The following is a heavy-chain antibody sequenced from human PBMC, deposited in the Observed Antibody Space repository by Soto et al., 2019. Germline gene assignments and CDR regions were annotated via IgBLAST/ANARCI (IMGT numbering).Heavy chain of an antibody. CDR1: GASISSYY. Sequence: SETLSLTCTVSGASISSYYWSWIRQPPGKGLEWIGSIYYSGSTNYNPSLKSRVTISLDTTKDQFSLKLTSVTAADTAVYYCEKAVTYAAEGFDIWGQGTVVTVSS. J-gene: IGHJ3*02. CDR2: IYYSGST. D-gene: IGHD4-4*01. CDR3: EKAVTYAAEGFDI. V-gene: IGHV4-59*01.